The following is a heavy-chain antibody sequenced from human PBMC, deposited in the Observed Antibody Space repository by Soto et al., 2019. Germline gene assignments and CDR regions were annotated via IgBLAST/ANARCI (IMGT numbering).Heavy chain of an antibody. CDR1: GGSISSGGYS. V-gene: IGHV4-30-2*01. CDR3: ARPITTTVDPEEDDAFDI. J-gene: IGHJ3*02. CDR2: IYHSGST. Sequence: SETLSLTCAVSGGSISSGGYSWSWIRQPPGKGLEWIGYIYHSGSTYYTPSLKSRITISVDRSKNQFSLNLSSVTAADTAVYYCARPITTTVDPEEDDAFDIWGQGTMVTVSS. D-gene: IGHD3-22*01.